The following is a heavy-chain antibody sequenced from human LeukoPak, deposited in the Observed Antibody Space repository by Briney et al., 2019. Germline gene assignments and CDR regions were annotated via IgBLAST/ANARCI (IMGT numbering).Heavy chain of an antibody. CDR1: GYTFTDYH. V-gene: IGHV1-2*06. Sequence: ASVKVSCXASGYTFTDYHMHWVRQAPGQGLEWMGRINPNGGDTNYAQKFQGRVTMTRDTSITTAYMELSSLRSDDTAVYYCARGSNWKENWFDPWGQGTLAIVSS. D-gene: IGHD1-1*01. J-gene: IGHJ5*02. CDR2: INPNGGDT. CDR3: ARGSNWKENWFDP.